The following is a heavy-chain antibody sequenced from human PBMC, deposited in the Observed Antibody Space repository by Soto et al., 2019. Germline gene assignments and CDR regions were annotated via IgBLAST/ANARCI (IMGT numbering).Heavy chain of an antibody. J-gene: IGHJ4*02. Sequence: LRLSCVAFGFTVSDYGMNWVRQAPGKGLEWVSSIGGGGDIFYADSVKGRFTISRDDAKNSLSLQLNGLRVEDSGVYYCARGGYPRYWGQGALVTVSS. CDR3: ARGGYPRY. CDR2: IGGGGDI. D-gene: IGHD5-12*01. CDR1: GFTVSDYG. V-gene: IGHV3-21*01.